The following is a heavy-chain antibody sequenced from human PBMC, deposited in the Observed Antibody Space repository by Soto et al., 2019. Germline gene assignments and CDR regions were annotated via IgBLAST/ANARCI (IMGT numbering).Heavy chain of an antibody. V-gene: IGHV5-51*01. Sequence: GESLKISCKGSGYNFANYWIAWVRQMPGKGLEWMGIIYPGDSDTRYSPSFQGQVNISADKSISTAYVQWSSLKASDTAMYYCARRFHYADGTGYLLHWGQGTLVTDPS. CDR3: ARRFHYADGTGYLLH. CDR1: GYNFANYW. J-gene: IGHJ1*01. D-gene: IGHD3-22*01. CDR2: IYPGDSDT.